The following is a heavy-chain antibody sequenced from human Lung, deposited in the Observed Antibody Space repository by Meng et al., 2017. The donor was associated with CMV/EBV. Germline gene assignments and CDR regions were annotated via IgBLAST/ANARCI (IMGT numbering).Heavy chain of an antibody. D-gene: IGHD4-11*01. V-gene: IGHV3-30*02. CDR1: GFTFSSFSSYA. CDR3: AKVKVTADLLDSFDI. CDR2: IPYDRSNK. Sequence: GESLKISCAASGFTFSSFSSYAMHWVRQAPGKGLEWVASIPYDRSNKYYTDSVKGRFTISRDNSKNALYLHMNSLRTEDTAVYYCAKVKVTADLLDSFDIWGQGTXVTVSS. J-gene: IGHJ3*02.